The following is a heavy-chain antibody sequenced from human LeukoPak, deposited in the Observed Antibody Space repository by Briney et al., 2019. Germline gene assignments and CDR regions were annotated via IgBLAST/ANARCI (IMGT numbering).Heavy chain of an antibody. CDR3: ARGGQWELLDY. CDR1: GYTFTDYY. V-gene: IGHV1-2*02. J-gene: IGHJ4*02. D-gene: IGHD1-26*01. Sequence: GASVTVSRKASGYTFTDYYMHGVRQAPGQGGEWMGWINPNSGGTNYAQKFQGRVTITRDTSISTAYRELSRLRSDDTAVYYCARGGQWELLDYWGQGTLVTVSS. CDR2: INPNSGGT.